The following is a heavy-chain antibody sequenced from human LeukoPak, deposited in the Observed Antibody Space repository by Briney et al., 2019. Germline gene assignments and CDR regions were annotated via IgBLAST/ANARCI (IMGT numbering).Heavy chain of an antibody. CDR2: ISGSGGNT. V-gene: IGHV3-23*01. D-gene: IGHD1-20*01. J-gene: IGHJ4*02. CDR3: ASSQSITYPLDY. Sequence: GGSLRLSCTVSGFTFSTYAMGWVRQAPGKGLEWVSAISGSGGNTYYADSVKGRFTVSRDNSVNTLHLQLDSLRVEDTAVYYCASSQSITYPLDYWGQRALVTVSS. CDR1: GFTFSTYA.